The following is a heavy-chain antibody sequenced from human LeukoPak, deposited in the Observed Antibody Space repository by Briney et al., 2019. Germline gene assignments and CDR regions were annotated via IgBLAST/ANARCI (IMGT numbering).Heavy chain of an antibody. D-gene: IGHD2-2*01. CDR2: IRYDGSNK. CDR3: AKDLVVPAALFDY. CDR1: GFTFSSYG. J-gene: IGHJ4*02. Sequence: GGSLRLSCAASGFTFSSYGMHWVRQAPGKGLEWVAFIRYDGSNKYYADSVKGRFTISRDNSKNTLYLQMNSLRAEDTAVYYCAKDLVVPAALFDYWGQGTLVTVSS. V-gene: IGHV3-30*02.